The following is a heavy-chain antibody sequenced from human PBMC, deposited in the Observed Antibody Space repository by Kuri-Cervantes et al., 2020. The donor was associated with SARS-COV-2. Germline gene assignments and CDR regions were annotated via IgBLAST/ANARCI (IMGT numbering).Heavy chain of an antibody. CDR1: GGSISSYY. CDR3: AKVETASLDY. CDR2: INHSGST. D-gene: IGHD3-3*01. Sequence: SETLSLTCTVSGGSISSYYWSWIRQPPGKGLEWIGEINHSGSTNYNPSLKSRVTVSVDTSKNQFSLKLSSVTAADTAVYYCAKVETASLDYWGQGTLVTVSS. J-gene: IGHJ4*02. V-gene: IGHV4-34*01.